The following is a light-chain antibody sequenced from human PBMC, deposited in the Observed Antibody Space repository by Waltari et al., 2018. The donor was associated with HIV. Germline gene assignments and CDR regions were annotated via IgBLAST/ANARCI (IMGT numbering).Light chain of an antibody. CDR2: DVS. CDR3: SSYTSSTTLDV. CDR1: SSDVGGYSY. Sequence: QSALTQPASVSGSPGQSITISCTGTSSDVGGYSYVSWYQHHPGKAPKLMIFDVSNRPAGVSNRLPGSKSGNTASLTISGLQAEDEADYYCSSYTSSTTLDVFGGGTKLTVL. J-gene: IGLJ2*01. V-gene: IGLV2-14*03.